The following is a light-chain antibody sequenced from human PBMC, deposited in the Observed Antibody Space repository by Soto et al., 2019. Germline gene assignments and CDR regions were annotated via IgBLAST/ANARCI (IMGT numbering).Light chain of an antibody. CDR1: QSVNSN. V-gene: IGKV3D-15*01. Sequence: EIVMTQSPATLSLSPGEIATLSCSASQSVNSNLAWYQQKAGQAPRLLIYGTSTRATATPERFSGSGSGTDFTLTISRLEPEDFAVYYCHQYDSIVQTFGQGTKVDIK. CDR2: GTS. J-gene: IGKJ1*01. CDR3: HQYDSIVQT.